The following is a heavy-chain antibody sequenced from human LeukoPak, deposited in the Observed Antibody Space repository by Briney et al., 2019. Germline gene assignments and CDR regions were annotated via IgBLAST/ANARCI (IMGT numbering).Heavy chain of an antibody. CDR1: GFTFSSYG. Sequence: GGSLRLSRAASGFTFSSYGMHWVRQAPGKGLEWVAVISYDGSNKYYADSVKGRFTISRDNTKNSLYLQMNSLRAEDTAVYYCARDPMVRGVFDYWGQGTLVTVSS. V-gene: IGHV3-30*03. CDR2: ISYDGSNK. D-gene: IGHD3-10*01. J-gene: IGHJ4*02. CDR3: ARDPMVRGVFDY.